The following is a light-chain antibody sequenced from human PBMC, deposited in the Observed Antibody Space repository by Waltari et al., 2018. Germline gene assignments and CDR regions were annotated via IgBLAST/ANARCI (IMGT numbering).Light chain of an antibody. CDR1: QSVNMW. J-gene: IGKJ1*01. CDR2: KTS. Sequence: DIVMTQSPDSLAVSLGERATINCRSSQSVNMWLAWYQQKPGKAPRLLIYKTSTLESGVPSRFSGSGSGTDFTLTISGLQPDDFATYFCQQYNSSPWTFGQGTKLDI. V-gene: IGKV1-5*03. CDR3: QQYNSSPWT.